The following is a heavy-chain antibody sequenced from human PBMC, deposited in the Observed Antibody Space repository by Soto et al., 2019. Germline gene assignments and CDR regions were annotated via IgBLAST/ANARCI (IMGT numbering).Heavy chain of an antibody. J-gene: IGHJ6*02. V-gene: IGHV4-59*01. CDR1: GGSISSYY. Sequence: SETLSLTCTVSGGSISSYYWSWTRQPPGKGLEWIGYIYYSGSTNYNPSLKSRVTISVDTSKNQFSLKLSSVTAADTAVYYCARVRGSHYYYYGMDVWGQGTTVTVSS. CDR3: ARVRGSHYYYYGMDV. D-gene: IGHD3-10*01. CDR2: IYYSGST.